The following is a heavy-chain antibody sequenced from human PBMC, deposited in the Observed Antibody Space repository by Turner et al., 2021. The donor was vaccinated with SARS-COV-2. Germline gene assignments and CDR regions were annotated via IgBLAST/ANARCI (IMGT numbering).Heavy chain of an antibody. J-gene: IGHJ5*01. CDR2: IYYSGRT. V-gene: IGHV4-39*01. Sequence: QLQLQESGPGLVRPSETLSLICTVSGDSISTSHDYWGWIRQPPGKGLEWIGSIYYSGRTFYNPSVKSRVTISVDTSKNDFSLQLSSVTAADTAVYYCMRHDHYGSASINWFNSWGQGTLVTVFS. D-gene: IGHD3-10*01. CDR1: GDSISTSHDY. CDR3: MRHDHYGSASINWFNS.